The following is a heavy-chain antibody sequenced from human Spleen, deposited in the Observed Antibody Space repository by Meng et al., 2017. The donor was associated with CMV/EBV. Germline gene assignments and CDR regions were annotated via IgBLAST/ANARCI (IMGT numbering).Heavy chain of an antibody. CDR2: IYSGGST. CDR1: GLTLSTNA. V-gene: IGHV3-66*02. J-gene: IGHJ6*02. D-gene: IGHD6-13*01. CDR3: ARDQQHYGMDV. Sequence: GESLKISCAASGLTLSTNAMSWVRQAPGKGLEWVSVIYSGGSTYYADSVKGRFTTSRDNSKNTLYLQMNSLRAEDTAVYYCARDQQHYGMDVWGQGTTVTVS.